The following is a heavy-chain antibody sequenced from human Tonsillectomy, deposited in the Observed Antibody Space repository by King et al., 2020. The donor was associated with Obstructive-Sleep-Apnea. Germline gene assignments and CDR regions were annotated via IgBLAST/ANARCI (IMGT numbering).Heavy chain of an antibody. CDR3: ARSLDRSGYYYTNY. D-gene: IGHD3-22*01. CDR1: GGSISSYY. J-gene: IGHJ4*02. V-gene: IGHV4-59*08. Sequence: QLQESGPGLVKPSETLSLTCTVSGGSISSYYWSWIRQPPGKGLEWIGYISYSGSTNYNPSLKNRVTISVDTSKNQFSLKLSSVTAADTAVYYCARSLDRSGYYYTNYWGQGTLVTVSS. CDR2: ISYSGST.